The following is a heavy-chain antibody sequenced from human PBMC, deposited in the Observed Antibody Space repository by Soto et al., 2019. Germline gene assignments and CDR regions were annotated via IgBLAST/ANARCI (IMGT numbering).Heavy chain of an antibody. D-gene: IGHD5-18*01. CDR1: GGSISSYY. J-gene: IGHJ4*02. CDR2: IYYSGST. CDR3: ARDNGYSYGYNLDH. Sequence: SETLSLTCTVSGGSISSYYWSWIRQPPGKGLEWIGYIYYSGSTNYNPSLKSRVTISVDTSKNQFSLKLTSVTAADTAVHYCARDNGYSYGYNLDHWGQGTLVTVSS. V-gene: IGHV4-59*01.